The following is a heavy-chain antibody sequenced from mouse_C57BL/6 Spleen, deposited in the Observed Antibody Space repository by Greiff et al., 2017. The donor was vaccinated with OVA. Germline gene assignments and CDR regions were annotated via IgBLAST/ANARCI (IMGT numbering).Heavy chain of an antibody. CDR3: ARHAYYGSSYGYCDV. V-gene: IGHV5-9*01. D-gene: IGHD1-1*01. J-gene: IGHJ1*03. Sequence: EVKVVESGGGLVKPGGSLKLSCAASGFTFSSYTMSWVRQTPEKRLEWVATISGGGGNTYYPDSVKGRFTISRDNAKNTLYLQMSSLRSEDTALYYCARHAYYGSSYGYCDVWGTGTTVTVSS. CDR1: GFTFSSYT. CDR2: ISGGGGNT.